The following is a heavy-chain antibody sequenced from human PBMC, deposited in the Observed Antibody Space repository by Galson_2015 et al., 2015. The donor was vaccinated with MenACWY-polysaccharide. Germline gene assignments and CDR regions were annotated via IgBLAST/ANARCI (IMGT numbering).Heavy chain of an antibody. J-gene: IGHJ4*01. Sequence: SVKVSCKASGYTFTGSYIHWVRQAPGQGLEWMGWMNPNNGNTGYAQKLQGRVTMTRDTSINTAYMELSSLTSEDTAVYYCARWTSRGDPDGYLDYWGHGTLVTVSS. V-gene: IGHV1-8*02. CDR3: ARWTSRGDPDGYLDY. CDR2: MNPNNGNT. D-gene: IGHD2-21*01. CDR1: GYTFTGSY.